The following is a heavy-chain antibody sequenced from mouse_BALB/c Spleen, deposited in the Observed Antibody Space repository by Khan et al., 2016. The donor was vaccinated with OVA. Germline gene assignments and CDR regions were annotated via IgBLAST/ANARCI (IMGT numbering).Heavy chain of an antibody. CDR3: ARPSYYGNPWFTY. D-gene: IGHD2-10*01. J-gene: IGHJ3*01. Sequence: EVELVESGGGLVKPGGSLKLSCAPSGFAFSGYDMSWVRQTPEKRLEWVATISGTGIYTYYPDSVKGRFTISRDNARNTLYLQMSSLRSEDTALYYCARPSYYGNPWFTYWGQGTLVTVSA. CDR1: GFAFSGYD. CDR2: ISGTGIYT. V-gene: IGHV5-9*02.